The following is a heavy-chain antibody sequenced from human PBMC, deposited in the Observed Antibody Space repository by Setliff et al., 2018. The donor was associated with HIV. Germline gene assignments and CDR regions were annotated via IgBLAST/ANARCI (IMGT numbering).Heavy chain of an antibody. Sequence: GSLRLSCAASDFTFNNAWMNWVRQPPGKGLEWVGRIKSEANGGTTDYAAPVEGRFTISRDDSINTLYLQMNSLKTEDTAMYYCTTDSYSRTYSGLLWGQGTLVTVSS. CDR3: TTDSYSRTYSGLL. D-gene: IGHD1-26*01. J-gene: IGHJ4*02. V-gene: IGHV3-15*07. CDR2: IKSEANGGTT. CDR1: DFTFNNAW.